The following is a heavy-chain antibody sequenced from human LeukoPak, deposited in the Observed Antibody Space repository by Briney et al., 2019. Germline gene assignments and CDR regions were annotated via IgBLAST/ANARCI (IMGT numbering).Heavy chain of an antibody. D-gene: IGHD5-12*01. J-gene: IGHJ4*02. V-gene: IGHV5-51*01. Sequence: GESLKISCKGSGYSFTSYWIGWVRQMPGKGLEWMGIIYPGDSDTRYSPSFQGQVTTSADKSISTAYLQWSSLKASDTAMYYCARVVATTRGTFDYWGQGTLVTVSS. CDR2: IYPGDSDT. CDR1: GYSFTSYW. CDR3: ARVVATTRGTFDY.